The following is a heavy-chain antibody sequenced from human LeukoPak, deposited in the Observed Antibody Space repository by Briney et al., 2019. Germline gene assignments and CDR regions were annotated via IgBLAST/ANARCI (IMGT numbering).Heavy chain of an antibody. J-gene: IGHJ6*03. Sequence: PSETLSLTCTASAGSINSYYWSWIRQPPGKGLEWVGDIYYSGTTNYNPSLKSRVTISVDTSKNQFSLKLSSVTAADTAVYYCAAFYDSSGYAIDPYYYYYMDVWGKGTTVTVSS. V-gene: IGHV4-59*01. CDR2: IYYSGTT. CDR3: AAFYDSSGYAIDPYYYYYMDV. D-gene: IGHD3-22*01. CDR1: AGSINSYY.